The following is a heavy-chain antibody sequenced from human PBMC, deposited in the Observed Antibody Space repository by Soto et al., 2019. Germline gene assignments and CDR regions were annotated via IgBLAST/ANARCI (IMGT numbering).Heavy chain of an antibody. J-gene: IGHJ4*02. D-gene: IGHD3-10*01. CDR1: GFTFSSYG. V-gene: IGHV3-33*01. CDR3: ARDRSYYYGSGRYGPFAY. CDR2: IWYDGSNK. Sequence: QVQLVESGGGVVQPGRSLRLSCAASGFTFSSYGMHWVRQAPGKGLEWVAVIWYDGSNKYYADSVKGRFTISRDNSKNTXSLQMNRRRAEDTAVYYCARDRSYYYGSGRYGPFAYWGQGTLVTVSS.